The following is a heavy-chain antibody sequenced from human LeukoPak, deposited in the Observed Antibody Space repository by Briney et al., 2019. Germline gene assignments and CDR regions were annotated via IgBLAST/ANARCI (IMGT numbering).Heavy chain of an antibody. Sequence: GGSLRLSCAASGFTFSNAWMSWVRQAPGKGLEWVGRIKSKTDGGTTDYAAPVKGRFTISRDDSKNTLYLQMNSLKTEDTAVYYCTTKYSLAAAGQGDYWGQGTLVTVSS. D-gene: IGHD6-13*01. J-gene: IGHJ4*02. CDR2: IKSKTDGGTT. V-gene: IGHV3-15*01. CDR1: GFTFSNAW. CDR3: TTKYSLAAAGQGDY.